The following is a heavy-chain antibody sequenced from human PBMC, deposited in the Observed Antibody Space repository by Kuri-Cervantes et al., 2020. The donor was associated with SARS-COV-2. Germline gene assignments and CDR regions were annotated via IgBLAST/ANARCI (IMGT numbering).Heavy chain of an antibody. D-gene: IGHD6-19*01. CDR3: VTSLPRSGWDGEDAFDT. J-gene: IGHJ3*02. CDR1: GDSITSSSYY. Sequence: GSLRLSCTVSGDSITSSSYYWGWIRQPPGKGLEWIGNIYNSGSTYYNPSLKSRVTISVDTSKKQFSLKLSSVTAADTAMYYCVTSLPRSGWDGEDAFDTWGQGTMVTVSS. V-gene: IGHV4-39*01. CDR2: IYNSGST.